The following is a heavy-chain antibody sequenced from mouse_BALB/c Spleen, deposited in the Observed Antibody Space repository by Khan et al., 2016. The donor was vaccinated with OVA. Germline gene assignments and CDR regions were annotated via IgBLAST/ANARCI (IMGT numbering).Heavy chain of an antibody. J-gene: IGHJ3*01. D-gene: IGHD4-1*01. CDR1: GFTFSSYS. V-gene: IGHV5-6*01. Sequence: EVELVESGGDLVEPGGSLKLSCAASGFTFSSYSMSWVRQTPDKRLEWVATISSGGDYTYYPDIVKGRFTISRDNAKNTLYLQMSSLKSEDTAMYYCASHLPGSFAYWGQGTLVAVSA. CDR3: ASHLPGSFAY. CDR2: ISSGGDYT.